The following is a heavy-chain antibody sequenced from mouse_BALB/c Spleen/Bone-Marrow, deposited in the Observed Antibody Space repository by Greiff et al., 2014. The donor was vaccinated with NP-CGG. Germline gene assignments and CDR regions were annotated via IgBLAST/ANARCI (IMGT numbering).Heavy chain of an antibody. Sequence: VQLQQSGPELVRPGVSVKISCKGSGYKFTDYAMHWVKQSHAKSLEWIGLISTYSGNTHYNQKFKGKATMTVDKSPSTAYMELARLTSEDSAIYYCARNFYGSAYFDFWGQGSTLTVSS. J-gene: IGHJ2*01. CDR3: ARNFYGSAYFDF. CDR1: GYKFTDYA. CDR2: ISTYSGNT. D-gene: IGHD1-1*01. V-gene: IGHV1-67*01.